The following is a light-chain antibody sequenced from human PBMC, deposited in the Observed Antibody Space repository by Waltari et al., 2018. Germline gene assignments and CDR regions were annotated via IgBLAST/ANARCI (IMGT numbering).Light chain of an antibody. CDR2: DVS. CDR3: SSYISSSTLEL. CDR1: SSDVGRYNS. Sequence: QSALTQPASVSGSPGQSITISCTGTSSDVGRYNSVSWYQQHPGKAPNLMIYDVSNRPSGVSNRFSVSKSGNTASLTISGLQAEDEADYYCSSYISSSTLELFGGGTSLTVL. J-gene: IGLJ2*01. V-gene: IGLV2-14*03.